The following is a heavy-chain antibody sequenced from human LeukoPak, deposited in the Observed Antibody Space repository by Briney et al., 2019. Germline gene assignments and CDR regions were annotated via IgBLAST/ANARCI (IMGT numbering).Heavy chain of an antibody. J-gene: IGHJ4*02. D-gene: IGHD2-2*01. V-gene: IGHV3-48*02. CDR2: ISSSSGTI. Sequence: QSGGSRRLSCAASGFTFSSYSMNWVRQAPGKGLEWVSYISSSSGTIYYADSVRGRFTISRDNAKNSLYLQMNSLRDEDTAVYYCARVWHCTSTSCYDYWGQGTLVTVSS. CDR1: GFTFSSYS. CDR3: ARVWHCTSTSCYDY.